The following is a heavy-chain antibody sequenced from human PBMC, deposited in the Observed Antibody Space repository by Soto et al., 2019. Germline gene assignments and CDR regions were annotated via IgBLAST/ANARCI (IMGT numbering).Heavy chain of an antibody. V-gene: IGHV4-34*01. CDR1: GGSFSGYY. CDR2: INHSGST. CDR3: AREGTYYDFWSGYARNWFDP. J-gene: IGHJ5*02. D-gene: IGHD3-3*01. Sequence: PSEPLSLTCAVYGGSFSGYYWSWIRQPPGKGLEWIGEINHSGSTNYNPSLRSRVTISVDTSTNQFSLKLSSVTAADTAVYYRAREGTYYDFWSGYARNWFDPWGQGTLVTVSS.